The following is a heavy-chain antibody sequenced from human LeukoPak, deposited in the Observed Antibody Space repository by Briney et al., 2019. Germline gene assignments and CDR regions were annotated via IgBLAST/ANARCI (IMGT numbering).Heavy chain of an antibody. D-gene: IGHD3-22*01. J-gene: IGHJ4*02. Sequence: WGSLTLSCAVSGFTFTSYAMHWVRQPPGKRLEWVALISYDGSKNYSADSVKGRFTISRDNSKNTLYLQMNSLRAEDTAVYYCARDHSHYDSSGYFGHWGQGALVTVSS. CDR1: GFTFTSYA. CDR2: ISYDGSKN. V-gene: IGHV3-30*17. CDR3: ARDHSHYDSSGYFGH.